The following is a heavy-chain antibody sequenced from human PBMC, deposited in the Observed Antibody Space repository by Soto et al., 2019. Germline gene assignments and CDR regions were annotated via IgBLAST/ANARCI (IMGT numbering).Heavy chain of an antibody. CDR1: GGSFSDYW. D-gene: IGHD3-10*01. CDR2: IDHSGHT. Sequence: QVQLQQWGAGLLKPSETLSLPCVVYGGSFSDYWWTWIRQTPGKGLEWIGEIDHSGHTNYNPSLKSRVTISLDTSQSQFFLKLTSVTAADTGVYDCARDFGAGAHFDHWGQGSLVTVSS. J-gene: IGHJ4*02. CDR3: ARDFGAGAHFDH. V-gene: IGHV4-34*01.